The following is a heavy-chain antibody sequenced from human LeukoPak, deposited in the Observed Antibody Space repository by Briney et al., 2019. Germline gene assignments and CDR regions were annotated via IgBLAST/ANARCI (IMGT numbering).Heavy chain of an antibody. D-gene: IGHD6-19*01. V-gene: IGHV3-21*01. Sequence: GGSLRRSWAGSGFTCRRYNMSWFRQAQRKGLERVSSISSRSSYIFYADSVKGRFTISRDNAKNSLYLQMNSLGAEDTAVYYCARDAQWLVPEGYYYYMDVWGKGTTVTVSS. CDR2: ISSRSSYI. CDR1: GFTCRRYN. J-gene: IGHJ6*03. CDR3: ARDAQWLVPEGYYYYMDV.